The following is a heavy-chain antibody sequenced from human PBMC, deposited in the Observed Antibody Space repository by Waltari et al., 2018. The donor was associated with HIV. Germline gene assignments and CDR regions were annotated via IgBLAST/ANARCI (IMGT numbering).Heavy chain of an antibody. Sequence: QVQLVESGGGVVQPGRSLRVCCDASGFNLNYYAMHWVRQAPGKGLEWVGFISYDGTNEHYADSVKGRFTISRDSSMSTVYLQMNSLRAEDTAVYYCARVADLRFHYWGQGTLVTVSS. CDR3: ARVADLRFHY. J-gene: IGHJ4*02. CDR1: GFNLNYYA. CDR2: ISYDGTNE. V-gene: IGHV3-30*01.